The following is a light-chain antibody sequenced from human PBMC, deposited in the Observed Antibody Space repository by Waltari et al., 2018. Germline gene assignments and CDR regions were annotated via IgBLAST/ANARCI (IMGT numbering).Light chain of an antibody. CDR2: AAS. Sequence: DIQLTQSPSFLSASVGDRVKITCRASQVISNYLAWYHQKAGEAPRLLIYAASTLQRGVPSRFSGSGSAGSDFTLTISSLQPEDFGTYYCQQLTDYSSFGAGTRVDV. CDR3: QQLTDYSS. V-gene: IGKV1-9*01. CDR1: QVISNY. J-gene: IGKJ3*01.